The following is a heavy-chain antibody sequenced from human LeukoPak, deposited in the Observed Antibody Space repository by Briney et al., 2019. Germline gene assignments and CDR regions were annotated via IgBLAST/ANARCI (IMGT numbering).Heavy chain of an antibody. CDR2: IWYDGSKQ. CDR1: GFTFSSNG. CDR3: ARAYSYSRNFDF. J-gene: IGHJ4*02. Sequence: PGGSLRLSCAASGFTFSSNGMHWVRQAPGKGLEGAAVIWYDGSKQYYGDSVKGRFTISRDSAKNTLYLQMNSLRAEDTAIYYCARAYSYSRNFDFWGQGTLVTVSS. V-gene: IGHV3-33*01. D-gene: IGHD2/OR15-2a*01.